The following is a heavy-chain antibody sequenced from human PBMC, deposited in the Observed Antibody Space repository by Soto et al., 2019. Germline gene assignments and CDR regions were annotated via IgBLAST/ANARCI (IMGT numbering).Heavy chain of an antibody. J-gene: IGHJ6*02. Sequence: QVQLVQAGAEVKKPGSSVKVSCKASGGTFSSYAISWVRQAPGHGREWRGGIIPIFGTANYAQKFPGRVTITASKSTSTAYRGLSSLRADNTAVYYCARAVEPYRSGWSRSVGMDVWGQGTTVT. V-gene: IGHV1-69*06. CDR2: IIPIFGTA. CDR3: ARAVEPYRSGWSRSVGMDV. D-gene: IGHD6-19*01. CDR1: GGTFSSYA.